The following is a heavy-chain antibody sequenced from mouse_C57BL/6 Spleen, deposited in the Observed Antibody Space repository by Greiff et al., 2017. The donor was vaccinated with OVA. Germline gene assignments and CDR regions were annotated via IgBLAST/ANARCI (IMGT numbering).Heavy chain of an antibody. CDR1: GYTFTSYW. V-gene: IGHV1-7*01. CDR2: INPSSGYT. Sequence: QVQLQQSGAELVKPGASVKLSCKASGYTFTSYWMHWVKQRPGQGLEWIGYINPSSGYTKYNQKFKDKATLTADKSSSTAYMRLSSLTYEDSAVYYCARGGTAQATTFAYWGQGTLVTVSA. D-gene: IGHD3-2*02. CDR3: ARGGTAQATTFAY. J-gene: IGHJ3*01.